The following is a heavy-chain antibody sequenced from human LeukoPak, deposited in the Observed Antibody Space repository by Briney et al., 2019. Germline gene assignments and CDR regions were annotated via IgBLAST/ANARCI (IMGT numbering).Heavy chain of an antibody. CDR3: ARSLQWLGDFDY. CDR1: GFTFDDYA. V-gene: IGHV3-9*01. CDR2: ISWNSGSI. J-gene: IGHJ4*02. D-gene: IGHD6-19*01. Sequence: GRSLRLSCAASGFTFDDYAMHWVRQAPGKGLEWVSGISWNSGSIGYADSVKGRFTISRDNAKNSLYLQMNSLRAEDTALYYCARSLQWLGDFDYWGQGTLVTVFS.